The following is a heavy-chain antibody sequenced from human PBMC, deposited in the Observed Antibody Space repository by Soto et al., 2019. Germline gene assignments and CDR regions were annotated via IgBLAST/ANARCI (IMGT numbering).Heavy chain of an antibody. V-gene: IGHV1-46*03. CDR3: ASLPGYSYGHGVGIVY. J-gene: IGHJ4*02. CDR1: GYTFTSYY. Sequence: QVQLVQSGAEVKKPGASVKVSCKASGYTFTSYYMHWVRQAPGQGLEWMGIINPSGGSTSYAQKFQGRVTMTRDTSTSTVYMELSSLRSEDTAVYYCASLPGYSYGHGVGIVYWGQGTLVTVSS. D-gene: IGHD5-18*01. CDR2: INPSGGST.